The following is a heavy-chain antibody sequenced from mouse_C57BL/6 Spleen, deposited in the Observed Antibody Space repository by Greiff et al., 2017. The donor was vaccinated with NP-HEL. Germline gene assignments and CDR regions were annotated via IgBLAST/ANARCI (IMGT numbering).Heavy chain of an antibody. CDR3: ARLWDLGYDGPYYFDD. Sequence: QVQLQQPGAELVRPGTSVKLSCKASGYTFTSYWMHWVKQRPGQGLEWIGVIDPSDSYTNSNQKFKGKATLTVDTSSSTAYMQLSSLTSEDSAVYYCARLWDLGYDGPYYFDDWGKGTTLTVSS. V-gene: IGHV1-59*01. J-gene: IGHJ2*01. CDR1: GYTFTSYW. D-gene: IGHD2-3*01. CDR2: IDPSDSYT.